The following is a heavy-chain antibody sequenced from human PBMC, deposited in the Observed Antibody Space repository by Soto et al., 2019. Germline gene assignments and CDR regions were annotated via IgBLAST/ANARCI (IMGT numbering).Heavy chain of an antibody. CDR2: IYYSGST. V-gene: IGHV4-31*03. CDR1: GGSISSGGYY. J-gene: IGHJ5*02. Sequence: SETLSLTCTVSGGSISSGGYYWSWIRQHPGKGLEWIGYIYYSGSTYYNPSLKSRVTISVDTSKNQFSLKLSSVAAADTAVYYCARGLTHIGYCSGGSCYVWFDPWGQGTLVPVSS. D-gene: IGHD2-15*01. CDR3: ARGLTHIGYCSGGSCYVWFDP.